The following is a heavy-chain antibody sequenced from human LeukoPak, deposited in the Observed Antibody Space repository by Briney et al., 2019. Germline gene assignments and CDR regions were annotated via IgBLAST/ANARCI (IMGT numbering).Heavy chain of an antibody. Sequence: QAGGSLRLSCAASGFTFSSYAMSWVRQAPGKGLEWVSAISGSGGSTYYADSVKGRFTISRDNSKNTLYLQMNSLRAEDTAVYYCAKGYTIFGVVRHDASDIWGQGTMVTVSS. CDR2: ISGSGGST. V-gene: IGHV3-23*01. J-gene: IGHJ3*02. CDR3: AKGYTIFGVVRHDASDI. D-gene: IGHD3-3*01. CDR1: GFTFSSYA.